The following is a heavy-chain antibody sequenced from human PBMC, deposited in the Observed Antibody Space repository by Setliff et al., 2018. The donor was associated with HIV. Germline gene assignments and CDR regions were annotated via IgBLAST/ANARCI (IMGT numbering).Heavy chain of an antibody. CDR1: GDSISGAGFY. D-gene: IGHD3-22*01. CDR2: IYYSGST. J-gene: IGHJ4*02. CDR3: AREAMYYYDTIGHPQGFDY. V-gene: IGHV4-31*03. Sequence: PSETLSLTCTVSGDSISGAGFYWTWIRQLPGKGLEWIGSIYYSGSTYYNPSLKSRVTISLGTSRWQFSLTLNSVSAADTAVYFCAREAMYYYDTIGHPQGFDYWGQGTLVTVSS.